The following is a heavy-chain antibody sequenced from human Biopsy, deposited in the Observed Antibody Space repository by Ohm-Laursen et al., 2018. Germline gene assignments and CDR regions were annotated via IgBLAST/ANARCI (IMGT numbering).Heavy chain of an antibody. J-gene: IGHJ4*02. V-gene: IGHV4-59*12. CDR3: ARELMEYYDSSGYFDH. CDR1: GGSISSDY. Sequence: SETLSLTCTVSGGSISSDYWSWIRQTPGKGLEWIGYIYYSGSTNYNPSLESRVTMSLDTSKKLFSLKLSSVTAADTAMYYCARELMEYYDSSGYFDHWGQGSLVTVSS. D-gene: IGHD3-22*01. CDR2: IYYSGST.